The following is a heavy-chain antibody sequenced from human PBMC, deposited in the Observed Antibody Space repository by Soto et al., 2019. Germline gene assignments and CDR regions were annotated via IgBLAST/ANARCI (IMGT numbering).Heavy chain of an antibody. Sequence: QVQLQESGPGLVKPSETLSLTCTVSGVSITSYYWSWIRQPAGKGLEWIGRIYSSGSTNYNPSLKSRVTMSIDTSKNQFSLKLSSVTAADPAVYYCACLYKWNGWSDYWGQGTLVTVSS. V-gene: IGHV4-4*07. CDR2: IYSSGST. J-gene: IGHJ4*02. CDR1: GVSITSYY. CDR3: ACLYKWNGWSDY. D-gene: IGHD1-20*01.